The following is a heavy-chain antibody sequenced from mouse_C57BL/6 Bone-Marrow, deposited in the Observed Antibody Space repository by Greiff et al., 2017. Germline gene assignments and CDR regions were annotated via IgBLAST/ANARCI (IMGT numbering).Heavy chain of an antibody. J-gene: IGHJ3*01. V-gene: IGHV7-3*01. CDR3: ARYEPDRFAY. CDR1: GFTFTDYY. CDR2: IRNKANGYTT. Sequence: EVMLVESGGGLVQPGGSLSLSCAASGFTFTDYYMSWVRQPPGKALEWLGFIRNKANGYTTEYSASVKGRFTISRDNSQSILYLQMNALRAEDSATYYCARYEPDRFAYWGQGTLVTVSA.